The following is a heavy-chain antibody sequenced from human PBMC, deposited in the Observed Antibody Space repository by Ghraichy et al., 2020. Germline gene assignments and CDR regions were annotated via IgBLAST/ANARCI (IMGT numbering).Heavy chain of an antibody. CDR1: GDSVSSASYY. J-gene: IGHJ4*02. Sequence: SETLSLTCTVSGDSVSSASYYWSWIRQPPGKGLEWIGHIYFTGSTNYNPSLKSRVTLSIDTSKNQFSLKLNSVTAADTAVYYCATVVAADRAPFDYWGQGTLVTVSS. V-gene: IGHV4-61*01. D-gene: IGHD2-15*01. CDR2: IYFTGST. CDR3: ATVVAADRAPFDY.